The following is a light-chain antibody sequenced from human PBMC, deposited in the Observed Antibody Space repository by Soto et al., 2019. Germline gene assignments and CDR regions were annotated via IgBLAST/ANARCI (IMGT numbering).Light chain of an antibody. CDR1: NIGSKS. CDR2: YDS. V-gene: IGLV3-21*04. J-gene: IGLJ2*01. Sequence: SYELTQPPSVSVAPGKTARITCGGNNIGSKSVHWYQQKPAQAPVLVIYYDSDRPSGIPERFSGSNSGNTATLTISRVEAPDEADYYCRVWDSSSDHPVFGGGTKLTVL. CDR3: RVWDSSSDHPV.